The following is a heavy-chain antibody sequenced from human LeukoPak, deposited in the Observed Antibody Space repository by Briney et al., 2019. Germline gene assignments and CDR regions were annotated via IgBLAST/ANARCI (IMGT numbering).Heavy chain of an antibody. CDR3: ARATYDFWKSNWFDH. CDR2: IYYSGST. V-gene: IGHV4-34*01. CDR1: GGSFSGYY. J-gene: IGHJ5*02. Sequence: SETLSLTCAVYGGSFSGYYWSWIRQPPGKGLEWIGSIYYSGSTYYNPSLKSRVTISVDTSKNQFSLKLSSVTAADTAVYYCARATYDFWKSNWFDHWGQGTLVTVSS. D-gene: IGHD3-3*01.